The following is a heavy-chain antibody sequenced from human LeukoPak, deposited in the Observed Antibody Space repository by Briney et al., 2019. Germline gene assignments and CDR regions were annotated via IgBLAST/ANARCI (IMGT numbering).Heavy chain of an antibody. Sequence: SETLSLTCTVSGGSISSYYWNWIRQPPGKGLEWIGYIYYSGSTNYNPSLKSRVTISVDTSKNQFSLKLSSVTAADTAVYYCAREEQQLGFDYWGQGTLVTVSS. CDR3: AREEQQLGFDY. CDR2: IYYSGST. J-gene: IGHJ4*02. CDR1: GGSISSYY. D-gene: IGHD6-13*01. V-gene: IGHV4-59*01.